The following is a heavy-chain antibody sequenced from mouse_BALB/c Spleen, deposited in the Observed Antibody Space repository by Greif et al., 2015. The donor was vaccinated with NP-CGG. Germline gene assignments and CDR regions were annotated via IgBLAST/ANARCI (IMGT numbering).Heavy chain of an antibody. CDR3: ARYDGYYYYAMDY. CDR1: GFAFSSYD. J-gene: IGHJ4*01. D-gene: IGHD2-3*01. CDR2: ISSGGGST. Sequence: DVKLVESGGGLVKPGGSLKLSCAASGFAFSSYDMSWVRQTPEKRLEWVAYISSGGGSTYYPDTVKGRFTISRDNAKNTLCLQMSSLKSEDTAMYYCARYDGYYYYAMDYWGQGTSVTVSS. V-gene: IGHV5-12-1*01.